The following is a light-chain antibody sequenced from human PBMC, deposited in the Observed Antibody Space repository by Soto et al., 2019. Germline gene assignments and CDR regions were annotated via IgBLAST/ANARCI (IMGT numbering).Light chain of an antibody. CDR2: DAS. Sequence: DIQMTQSPSTLSASVGDRVTITCRASQSISSWLAWYQQKPGKAPNLLIYDASSLESGVPSRFSGSGSGTEFSLTISSLQPDDSATYYCQHCISYSRTFGQGTKVEIK. CDR3: QHCISYSRT. V-gene: IGKV1-5*01. CDR1: QSISSW. J-gene: IGKJ1*01.